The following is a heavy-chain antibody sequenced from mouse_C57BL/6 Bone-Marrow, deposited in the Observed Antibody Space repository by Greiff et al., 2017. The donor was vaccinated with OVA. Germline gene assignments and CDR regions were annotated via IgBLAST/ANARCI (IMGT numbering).Heavy chain of an antibody. CDR2: IDPANGNT. V-gene: IGHV14-3*01. D-gene: IGHD2-4*01. CDR3: AHESFYYDFSFDD. CDR1: GFNIKNTY. J-gene: IGHJ2*01. Sequence: VQLKQSVAELVRPGASVKLSCTASGFNIKNTYMPWVKQRPEQGLEWIGRIDPANGNTKYAPKFQGKATITADTSSNTAYLQLSSLTSEDTAIYYCAHESFYYDFSFDDWGQGTTLTVSS.